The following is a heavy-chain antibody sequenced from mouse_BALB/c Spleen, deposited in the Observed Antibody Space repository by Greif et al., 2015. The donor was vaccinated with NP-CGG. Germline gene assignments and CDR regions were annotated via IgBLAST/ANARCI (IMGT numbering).Heavy chain of an antibody. CDR2: IAPGIGST. CDR1: GYTFTSYW. V-gene: IGHV1S41*01. Sequence: DLVKPGASVKLSCKASGYTFTSYWINWIKQRPGQGLEWIGRIAPGIGSTYYNEMFKGKATLTVDTSSSTAYIQLSSQSSEDSAVYFCARRDYRYWYFDVWGAGTTVTVSS. D-gene: IGHD2-14*01. J-gene: IGHJ1*01. CDR3: ARRDYRYWYFDV.